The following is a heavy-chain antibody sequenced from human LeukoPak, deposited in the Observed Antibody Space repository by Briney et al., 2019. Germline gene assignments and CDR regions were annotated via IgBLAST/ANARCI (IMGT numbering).Heavy chain of an antibody. Sequence: GSLRLSCAASGFTFSDYYMSWIRQPAGKGLEWIGRIYTSGSTTYNPSLKSRVTMSVDTSKSQFSLNLMSVTAADTAVYYCTRDTGTTGEVKFDPWGQGTLVTVSS. D-gene: IGHD4-17*01. CDR3: TRDTGTTGEVKFDP. J-gene: IGHJ5*02. V-gene: IGHV4-4*07. CDR1: GFTFSDYY. CDR2: IYTSGST.